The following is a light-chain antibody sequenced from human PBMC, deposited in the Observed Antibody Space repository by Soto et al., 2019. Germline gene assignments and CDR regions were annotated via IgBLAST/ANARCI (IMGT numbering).Light chain of an antibody. CDR3: QQYNSYST. CDR2: DAS. J-gene: IGKJ2*01. Sequence: DIQMTQSPSTLSASVGDRVTITCRASQSISSWLAWYQQKPGKAPKVLIYDASSLESGVPSRFSGSGYGTEFTLTISSLQPDDFATYYCQQYNSYSTFGQGTKLEMK. CDR1: QSISSW. V-gene: IGKV1-5*01.